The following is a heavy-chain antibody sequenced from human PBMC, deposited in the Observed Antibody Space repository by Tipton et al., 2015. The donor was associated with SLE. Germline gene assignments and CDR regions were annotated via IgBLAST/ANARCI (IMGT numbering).Heavy chain of an antibody. CDR1: GGSFRGYY. V-gene: IGHV4-34*01. D-gene: IGHD1/OR15-1a*01. J-gene: IGHJ4*02. CDR2: INHSGST. CDR3: ARGNSVWPYYLDF. Sequence: TLSLTCAVYGGSFRGYYWSWLRQPPGKGLEWIGEINHSGSTDYNPSLESRVTISTDTSKNHFSLKLTSVTDADTAMYYGARGNSVWPYYLDFWGQGTMVTVSS.